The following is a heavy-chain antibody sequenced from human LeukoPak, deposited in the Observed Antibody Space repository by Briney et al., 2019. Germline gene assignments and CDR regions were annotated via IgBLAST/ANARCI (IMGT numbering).Heavy chain of an antibody. V-gene: IGHV4-59*08. CDR2: IYYSGST. J-gene: IGHJ6*02. D-gene: IGHD4-17*01. CDR1: GGSISSYY. CDR3: ARHGSDYGDFYYYGMDV. Sequence: SETLSLTCTVSGGSISSYYWSWIRQPPGKGLEWIGYIYYSGSTNYNPSLKSRVTISVDTSKNQFSLKLSSVTAADTAVYYCARHGSDYGDFYYYGMDVWGQGTTVTVSS.